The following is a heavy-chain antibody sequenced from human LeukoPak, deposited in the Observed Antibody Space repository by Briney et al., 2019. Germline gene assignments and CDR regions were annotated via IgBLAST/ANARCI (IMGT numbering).Heavy chain of an antibody. V-gene: IGHV3-23*01. CDR1: GFTFSNYG. CDR2: ISDSGGKT. J-gene: IGHJ4*02. CDR3: ATRPGYRAFDY. Sequence: GGSLRLSCAASGFTFSNYGMNWVRQAPGKGLEWVSVISDSGGKTHYADSVKGRFTISRDNSKNTLYLQMNSLRLEDTAVYYCATRPGYRAFDYWGQGTVVTVSS. D-gene: IGHD1-1*01.